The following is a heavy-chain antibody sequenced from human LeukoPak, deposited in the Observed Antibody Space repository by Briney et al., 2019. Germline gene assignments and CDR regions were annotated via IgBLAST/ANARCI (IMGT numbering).Heavy chain of an antibody. D-gene: IGHD6-19*01. J-gene: IGHJ5*02. CDR1: GGSIRSYY. CDR3: ARHAAVEGSSGWSPLWWFDP. CDR2: MHHSGST. Sequence: PSETLSLTRTVSGGSIRSYYWSWIRQPPGKGLEWIGYMHHSGSTKHNPYLKSRVTISVDTPKSQFSLKLSSVTAADTAVYYCARHAAVEGSSGWSPLWWFDPWGQGTLVTVSS. V-gene: IGHV4-59*08.